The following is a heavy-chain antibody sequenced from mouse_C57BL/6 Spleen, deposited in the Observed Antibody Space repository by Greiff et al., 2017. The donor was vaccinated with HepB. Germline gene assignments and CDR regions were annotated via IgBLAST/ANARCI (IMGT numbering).Heavy chain of an antibody. Sequence: VKLVESGPGLVQPSQSLSITCTVSGFSLTSYGVHWVRQSPGKGLEWLGVIWSGGSIDYNAAFISRLSISKDNSKSQVFFKMNSLQADDTAIYYCASGEFYYGNSFDYWGQGTTLTVSS. J-gene: IGHJ2*01. V-gene: IGHV2-2*01. D-gene: IGHD2-1*01. CDR2: IWSGGSI. CDR1: GFSLTSYG. CDR3: ASGEFYYGNSFDY.